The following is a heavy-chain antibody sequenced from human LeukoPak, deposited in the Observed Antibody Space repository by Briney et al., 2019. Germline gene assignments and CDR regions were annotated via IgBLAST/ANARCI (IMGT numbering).Heavy chain of an antibody. CDR3: ARAFGWFDP. Sequence: ETGRSLRLSCAASGFTFSSYAMHWVRQAPGKGLEWVAVISYDGSNKYYADSVKGRFTISRDNSNNTLYLQMNSLRAEDTAVYYCARAFGWFDPWGQGTLVTVSS. J-gene: IGHJ5*02. CDR1: GFTFSSYA. D-gene: IGHD2/OR15-2a*01. CDR2: ISYDGSNK. V-gene: IGHV3-30*01.